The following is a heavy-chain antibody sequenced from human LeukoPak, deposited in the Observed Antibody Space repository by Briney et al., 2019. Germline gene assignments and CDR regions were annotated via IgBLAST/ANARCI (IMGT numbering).Heavy chain of an antibody. Sequence: PGGSLRLSCAASGFTFSSYGMHWVRQAPGKGLEWVAVISYDGSNKYYADSVKGRFTIYRDNSKNTLYLQMNSLRAEDTAVYYCAKVEPTVTHFDYWGQGTLVTVSS. V-gene: IGHV3-30*18. CDR3: AKVEPTVTHFDY. D-gene: IGHD4-17*01. J-gene: IGHJ4*02. CDR1: GFTFSSYG. CDR2: ISYDGSNK.